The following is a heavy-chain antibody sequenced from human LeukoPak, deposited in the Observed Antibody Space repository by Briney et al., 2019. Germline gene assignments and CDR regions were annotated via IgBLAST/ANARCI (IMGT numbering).Heavy chain of an antibody. CDR1: GFTFNKFW. D-gene: IGHD6-19*01. CDR2: IKEDGSEK. J-gene: IGHJ4*02. Sequence: GGSLRLSCAASGFTFNKFWMDWVRQAPGKGLEWVATIKEDGSEKYYVDSVRGRFTISRDNAKNSLYLQMNSLGAEDTAMYFCARTGWLDYWGQGTLVTVSS. CDR3: ARTGWLDY. V-gene: IGHV3-7*04.